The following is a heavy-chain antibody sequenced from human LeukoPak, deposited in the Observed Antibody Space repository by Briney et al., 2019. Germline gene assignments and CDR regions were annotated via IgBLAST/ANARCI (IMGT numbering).Heavy chain of an antibody. V-gene: IGHV3-9*01. CDR1: GFTFDDYV. CDR3: AKGLYSSSYSWFDP. CDR2: ISWNSGSI. J-gene: IGHJ5*02. D-gene: IGHD6-6*01. Sequence: PGGSLRLSRAASGFTFDDYVMHWVRQAPGKGLEWVSGISWNSGSIGYADSVMGRFTISRDNAKNSLYLQMNSLRAEDTALYYCAKGLYSSSYSWFDPWGQGTLVTVSS.